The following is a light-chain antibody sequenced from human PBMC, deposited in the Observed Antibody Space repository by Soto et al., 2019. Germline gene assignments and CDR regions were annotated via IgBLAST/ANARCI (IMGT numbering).Light chain of an antibody. CDR3: LQDYNYPYT. J-gene: IGKJ2*01. V-gene: IGKV1-6*01. Sequence: AIQMTQSPSSLSASVGDRVTITCRASQGIRNDLGWYQQKPGKAPKLLIYAASSLQSGVPSRFSGSGSGTAFPLTISRLQPEDFATYYCLQDYNYPYTFGQGTKLEIK. CDR1: QGIRND. CDR2: AAS.